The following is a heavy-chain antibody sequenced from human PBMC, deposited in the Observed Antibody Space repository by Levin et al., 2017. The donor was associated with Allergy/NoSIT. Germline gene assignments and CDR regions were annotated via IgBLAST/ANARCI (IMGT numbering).Heavy chain of an antibody. CDR2: INRDGSQK. V-gene: IGHV3-7*01. CDR1: GFTFSNSW. Sequence: GGSLRLSCAASGFTFSNSWMSWVRQAPGKGLEWVANINRDGSQKYFVDSVKGRFTISRDNAKNSVYLQMNSLRAEDTAVYYCAREGYLDYWGQGSLVSVSS. CDR3: AREGYLDY. J-gene: IGHJ4*02.